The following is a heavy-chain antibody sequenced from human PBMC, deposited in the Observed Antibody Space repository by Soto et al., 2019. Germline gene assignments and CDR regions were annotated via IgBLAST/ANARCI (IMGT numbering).Heavy chain of an antibody. CDR3: ARDPGGHYCTSTSCLYFFDH. Sequence: GSLRLSCXASWFTVSSNYIIWGPRSPCNGLECVSTISDSCSTYYADSVKGRFTISRDNSKNTLYLQMNSLRAEDTAVYYCARDPGGHYCTSTSCLYFFDHWGQGTLVTVSS. J-gene: IGHJ4*02. V-gene: IGHV3-53*01. CDR1: WFTVSSNY. CDR2: ISDSCST. D-gene: IGHD2-2*01.